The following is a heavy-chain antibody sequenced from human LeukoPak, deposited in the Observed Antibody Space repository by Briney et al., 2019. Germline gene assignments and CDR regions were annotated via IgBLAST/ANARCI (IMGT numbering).Heavy chain of an antibody. CDR3: ARDRTYYDSSGYYSEDAFDI. J-gene: IGHJ3*02. CDR1: GYTFTSYG. CDR2: ISAYNGNT. V-gene: IGHV1-18*01. Sequence: GASVKVSCKASGYTFTSYGISWVRQAPGQGLEWMGWISAYNGNTNYAQKLQGRVTMTTDTSTSTAYMELRSLRSDDTAVYYCARDRTYYDSSGYYSEDAFDIWGQGTMVTVSS. D-gene: IGHD3-22*01.